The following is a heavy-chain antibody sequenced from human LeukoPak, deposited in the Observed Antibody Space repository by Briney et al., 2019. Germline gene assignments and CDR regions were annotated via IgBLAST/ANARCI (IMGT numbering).Heavy chain of an antibody. J-gene: IGHJ4*02. CDR3: ARGVPATIRGGSNYFDF. D-gene: IGHD2-2*02. CDR1: GYTFTSYG. Sequence: ASVKVSCKASGYTFTSYGISWVRQAPGQGLEWMGWISAYNGNTNYAQKLQGRVTMTTDTSTSTAYMELRSLRSDGTAVYYCARGVPATIRGGSNYFDFWGQGTLVTVSS. V-gene: IGHV1-18*01. CDR2: ISAYNGNT.